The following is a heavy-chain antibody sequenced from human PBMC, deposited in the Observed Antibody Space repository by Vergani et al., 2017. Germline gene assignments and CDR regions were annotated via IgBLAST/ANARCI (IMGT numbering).Heavy chain of an antibody. D-gene: IGHD6-19*01. J-gene: IGHJ4*02. Sequence: QVQLQQWGAGLLKPSETLSLTCAVYGGSFSGYYWSWIRQPPGKGLEWNGEINHSGSTNYNPSLKSRVTISVDTSKNQFSLKLSSVTAADTAVYYCARGGRQWLGRTYFDYWGQGTLVTVSS. V-gene: IGHV4-34*01. CDR2: INHSGST. CDR1: GGSFSGYY. CDR3: ARGGRQWLGRTYFDY.